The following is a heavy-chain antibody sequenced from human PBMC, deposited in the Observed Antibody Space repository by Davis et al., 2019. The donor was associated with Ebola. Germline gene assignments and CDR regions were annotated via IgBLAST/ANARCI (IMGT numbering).Heavy chain of an antibody. V-gene: IGHV3-48*02. CDR1: GFVFSDFS. D-gene: IGHD3/OR15-3a*01. Sequence: PGGSLRLSCAASGFVFSDFSMNWVRQAPGKGLEWITYITKGSDAIYYADSVKGRFTVSRDNAKNSVFLQMSSLRDEDSAVYYCARDRFFAFDFWSQGVHVSVSS. CDR2: ITKGSDAI. CDR3: ARDRFFAFDF. J-gene: IGHJ4*02.